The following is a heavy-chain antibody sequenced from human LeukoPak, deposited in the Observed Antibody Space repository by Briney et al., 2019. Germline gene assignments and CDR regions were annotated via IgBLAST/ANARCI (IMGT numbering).Heavy chain of an antibody. CDR3: AREQRPGIAAAGTD. D-gene: IGHD6-13*01. CDR1: GFTFSSYS. V-gene: IGHV3-21*01. CDR2: ISSSSSYI. J-gene: IGHJ4*02. Sequence: GGSLKLSCAASGFTFSSYSMNWVRQAPGKGLEWVSSISSSSSYIYYADSVKGRFTISRDNAKNSLYLQMNSLRAEDTAVYYCAREQRPGIAAAGTDWGQGTLVTVSS.